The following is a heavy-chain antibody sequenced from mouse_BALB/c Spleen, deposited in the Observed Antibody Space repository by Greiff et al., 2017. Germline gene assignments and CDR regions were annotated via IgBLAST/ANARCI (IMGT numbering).Heavy chain of an antibody. D-gene: IGHD2-3*01. Sequence: EVQLQESGAELVKPGASVKLSCTASGFNIKDTYMHWVKQRPEQGLEWIGRIDPANGNTKYDPKFQGKATITADTSSNTAYLQLSSLTSEDTAVYYCARWGLLRTFRFAYWGQGTLVTVSA. CDR1: GFNIKDTY. CDR3: ARWGLLRTFRFAY. V-gene: IGHV14-3*02. CDR2: IDPANGNT. J-gene: IGHJ3*01.